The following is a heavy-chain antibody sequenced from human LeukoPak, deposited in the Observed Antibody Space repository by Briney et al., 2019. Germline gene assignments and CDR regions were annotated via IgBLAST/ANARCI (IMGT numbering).Heavy chain of an antibody. Sequence: GGSLRLSCAASGXTFSSYWMHWVRQAPGKGQVWVSRIKSDGSTTTYADSVKGRFTISRDNAKNTLYLQMNSLRAEDTAVYYCARVVDTHFDYWGQGTLVTVSS. CDR1: GXTFSSYW. J-gene: IGHJ4*02. V-gene: IGHV3-74*01. CDR3: ARVVDTHFDY. CDR2: IKSDGSTT. D-gene: IGHD5-18*01.